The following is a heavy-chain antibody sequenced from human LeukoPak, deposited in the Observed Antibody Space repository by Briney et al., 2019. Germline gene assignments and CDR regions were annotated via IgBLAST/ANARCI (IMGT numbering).Heavy chain of an antibody. D-gene: IGHD2-15*01. CDR1: GGSISSYY. J-gene: IGHJ3*02. CDR3: ARESAEEDSKDAFDI. V-gene: IGHV4-59*12. CDR2: IYYSGST. Sequence: SETLSLTCTVSGGSISSYYWSWIRQPPGKGLEWIGHIYYSGSTYYNPSLKSRVTISVDTSKNQFSLRLRSVTAADTAIYFCARESAEEDSKDAFDIWGRGTLATVSS.